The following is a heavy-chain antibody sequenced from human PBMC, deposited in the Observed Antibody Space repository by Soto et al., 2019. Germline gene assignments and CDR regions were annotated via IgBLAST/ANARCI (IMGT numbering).Heavy chain of an antibody. V-gene: IGHV4-39*01. D-gene: IGHD3-10*01. Sequence: QLQLQESGPGLLKPSETLSLTCTVSGGSISGSTHFWAWIRQPPGKGLEWIGSIYYSGSTYYNPALKSRVAMSVDSAKNQCSRKLTSVTAADAAMYYCARQGLGSTGAVRATYAMDVWGQGTTVTVSS. J-gene: IGHJ6*02. CDR3: ARQGLGSTGAVRATYAMDV. CDR1: GGSISGSTHF. CDR2: IYYSGST.